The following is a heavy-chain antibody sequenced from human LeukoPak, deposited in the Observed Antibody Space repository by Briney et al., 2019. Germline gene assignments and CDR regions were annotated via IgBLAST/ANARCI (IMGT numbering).Heavy chain of an antibody. D-gene: IGHD6-19*01. V-gene: IGHV4-61*02. CDR1: GDSISSGDYY. Sequence: PSETLSLTCTVSGDSISSGDYYWSWIRQPAGKGLEWIGRISSSGSTNYNPSLKSRVTISVDTSKNQFSLKLSSVTAADTAVYYCARNGIAVADHDAFDIWGQGTMVTVSS. CDR3: ARNGIAVADHDAFDI. J-gene: IGHJ3*02. CDR2: ISSSGST.